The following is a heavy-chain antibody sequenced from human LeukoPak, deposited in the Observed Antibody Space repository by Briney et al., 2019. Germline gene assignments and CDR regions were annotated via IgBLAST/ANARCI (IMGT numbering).Heavy chain of an antibody. CDR3: ARDHFGSGNFYSWWFDP. V-gene: IGHV4-61*02. CDR2: IYTSGGT. D-gene: IGHD3-10*01. CDR1: DDSFSSGDSY. Sequence: SQTLSLTCTVSDDSFSSGDSYWSWIRQPAGRGLEWIGRIYTSGGTNYNPALEGRVTISVDTSKNQFSLRLTSVTAADTAVYYCARDHFGSGNFYSWWFDPWGQGTPVTVSS. J-gene: IGHJ5*02.